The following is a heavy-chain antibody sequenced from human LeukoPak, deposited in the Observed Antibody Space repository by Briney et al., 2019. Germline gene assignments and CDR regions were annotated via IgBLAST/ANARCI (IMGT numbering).Heavy chain of an antibody. D-gene: IGHD5-12*01. J-gene: IGHJ4*02. Sequence: GGSLRLSCAVSGFTVSSNYMSWVRQAPGKGLEWVSGVSGSGGSTYYADSVKGRFTISRDNSKNTLYLQMNSLRAEDTAVYYCAKDLDIVATITGNWGQGTLVTVSS. CDR3: AKDLDIVATITGN. V-gene: IGHV3-23*01. CDR1: GFTVSSNY. CDR2: VSGSGGST.